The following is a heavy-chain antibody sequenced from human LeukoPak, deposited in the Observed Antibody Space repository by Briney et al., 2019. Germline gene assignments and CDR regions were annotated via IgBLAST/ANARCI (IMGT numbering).Heavy chain of an antibody. D-gene: IGHD6-19*01. J-gene: IGHJ4*02. CDR3: ATKKGVVAVAGTFDY. Sequence: GGSLRLSCAASGFTFNTYAMAWVRQAPGKGLEWVSSITGNGVSTYYADSVKGRFTISRDNSKSTLYLQMNSLRGDDTAVYHCATKKGVVAVAGTFDYWGQGTLVTVSS. V-gene: IGHV3-23*01. CDR2: ITGNGVST. CDR1: GFTFNTYA.